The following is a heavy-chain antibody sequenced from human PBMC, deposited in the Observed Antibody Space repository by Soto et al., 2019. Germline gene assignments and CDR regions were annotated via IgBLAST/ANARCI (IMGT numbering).Heavy chain of an antibody. V-gene: IGHV3-30*18. J-gene: IGHJ4*02. CDR2: ISYDGSNK. D-gene: IGHD5-12*01. Sequence: QVLLVESGGGVVQPGRSLRLSCAASGFTFSSYGMHWVRQAPGKGLEWVAVISYDGSNKYYADSVKGRFTISRDNSKNTLYLQMNSLRAEDTAVYYCAKDLEMATINPVLFDYWGQGTLVTVSS. CDR1: GFTFSSYG. CDR3: AKDLEMATINPVLFDY.